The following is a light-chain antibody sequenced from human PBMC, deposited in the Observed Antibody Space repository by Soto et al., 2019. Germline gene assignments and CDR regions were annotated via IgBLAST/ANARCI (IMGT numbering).Light chain of an antibody. J-gene: IGKJ1*01. CDR1: QSISSW. V-gene: IGKV1-5*03. CDR3: QQYNDNWT. CDR2: KAS. Sequence: DIQMTQSPSTLSASVGDRVTITCRASQSISSWLAWYQQKPGKAPKLLIYKASTLQSGVPSRFSGSGSGTEFTLAISSLQPDDSATYYCQQYNDNWTLGQGTKVAIK.